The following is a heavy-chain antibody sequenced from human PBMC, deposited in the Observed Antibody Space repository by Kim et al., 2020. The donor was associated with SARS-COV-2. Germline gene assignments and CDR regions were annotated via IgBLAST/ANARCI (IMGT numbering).Heavy chain of an antibody. Sequence: SETLSLTCTISGGSISSYYWSWIRQPPGKGLEWIGYIYYSGSTNYNPSLKSRVTISVDTSKNQFSLKLSSVTAADTAVYYCAREAVGVVPAAAPDAFDIWGQGTMVTVSS. D-gene: IGHD2-2*01. V-gene: IGHV4-59*01. CDR2: IYYSGST. CDR3: AREAVGVVPAAAPDAFDI. CDR1: GGSISSYY. J-gene: IGHJ3*02.